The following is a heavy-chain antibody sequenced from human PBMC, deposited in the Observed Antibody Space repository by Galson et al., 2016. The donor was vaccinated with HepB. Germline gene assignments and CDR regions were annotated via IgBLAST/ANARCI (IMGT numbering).Heavy chain of an antibody. D-gene: IGHD6-19*01. V-gene: IGHV1-3*04. CDR2: INTGNGDT. CDR1: GYSFTDYT. J-gene: IGHJ2*01. Sequence: SVKVSCKASGYSFTDYTIHWVRQAPGQRLEWMGWINTGNGDTKYSEKFQGRVTITRDTSASTAFLEVRSLRFEDTAVYYCARDEEKPIAVAGTKQKFIEDDYFDRWGRGTLVAVSS. CDR3: ARDEEKPIAVAGTKQKFIEDDYFDR.